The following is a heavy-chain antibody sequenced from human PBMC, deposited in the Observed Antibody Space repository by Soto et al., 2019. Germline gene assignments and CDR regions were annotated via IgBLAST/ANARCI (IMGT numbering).Heavy chain of an antibody. Sequence: QVQLVQSGAEVKKPGSSVKVSCKASGGTFSSYAISWVRQAPGQGLEWTGGIIPIFGTANYAQKFQGRLSITADESTSTADMELSSLRSEDTAVYYCAGGEVVVGATDYGGQVTLVTVSS. D-gene: IGHD1-26*01. CDR3: AGGEVVVGATDY. J-gene: IGHJ4*02. V-gene: IGHV1-69*12. CDR1: GGTFSSYA. CDR2: IIPIFGTA.